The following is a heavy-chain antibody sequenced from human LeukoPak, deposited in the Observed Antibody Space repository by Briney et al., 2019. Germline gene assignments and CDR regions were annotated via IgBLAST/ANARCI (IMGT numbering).Heavy chain of an antibody. CDR1: GYSFPTYG. CDR2: INTNTGNP. D-gene: IGHD2-2*01. Sequence: ASVKVSCKASGYSFPTYGINWVRQAPGQGLEWMGWINTNTGNPTYAQGFTGRFVFSLDTSVSTAYLHISSLKPEDTAVFYCATSDPYCNSVSCYSGNDNWGQGTLVTVSS. V-gene: IGHV7-4-1*02. CDR3: ATSDPYCNSVSCYSGNDN. J-gene: IGHJ4*02.